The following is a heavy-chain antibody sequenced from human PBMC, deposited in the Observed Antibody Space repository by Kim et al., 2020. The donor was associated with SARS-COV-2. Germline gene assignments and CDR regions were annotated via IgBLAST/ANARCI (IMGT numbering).Heavy chain of an antibody. Sequence: GGSLRLSCAASGFTFSSYSMNWVRQAPGKGLEWVSSISSSSSYIYYADSVKGRFTISRDNAKNSLYLQMNSLRAEDTAVYYCARGGSDGVLGDYWGQGTLVTVSS. J-gene: IGHJ4*02. CDR2: ISSSSSYI. CDR1: GFTFSSYS. CDR3: ARGGSDGVLGDY. V-gene: IGHV3-21*01. D-gene: IGHD2-8*01.